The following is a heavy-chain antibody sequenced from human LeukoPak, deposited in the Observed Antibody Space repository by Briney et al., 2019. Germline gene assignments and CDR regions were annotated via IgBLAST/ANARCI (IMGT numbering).Heavy chain of an antibody. CDR3: AKRKRTYYYDSSGLGYMDV. Sequence: PGGSLRLSCAASGFTFSSYAMSWVRQAPGKGLEWVSAISGSGGSTYYADSVEGRFTISRDNSKNTLYLQMNSLRAEDTAVYYCAKRKRTYYYDSSGLGYMDVWGKGTTVTVSS. CDR1: GFTFSSYA. V-gene: IGHV3-23*01. D-gene: IGHD3-22*01. J-gene: IGHJ6*03. CDR2: ISGSGGST.